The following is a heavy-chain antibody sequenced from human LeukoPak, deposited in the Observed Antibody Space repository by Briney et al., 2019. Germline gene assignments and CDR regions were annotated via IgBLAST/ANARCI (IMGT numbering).Heavy chain of an antibody. V-gene: IGHV4-4*07. D-gene: IGHD3-16*01. CDR2: IYSSGST. J-gene: IGHJ4*02. Sequence: SETLSLTCTVSGGSISSFYWSWIRQSAGKGLEWIGRIYSSGSTNYNPSLKSQVTMSVDTSKNQFSLKLSSVTAADTAVYYCARQGRSATDGYWGQGTLVTVSS. CDR1: GGSISSFY. CDR3: ARQGRSATDGY.